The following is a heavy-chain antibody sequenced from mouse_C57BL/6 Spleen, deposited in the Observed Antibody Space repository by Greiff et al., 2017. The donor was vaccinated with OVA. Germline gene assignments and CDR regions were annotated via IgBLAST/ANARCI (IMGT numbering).Heavy chain of an antibody. CDR1: GFTFSDYG. Sequence: EVKLEESGGGLVKPGGSLKLSCAASGFTFSDYGMHWVRQAPEKGLEWVAYISSGSSTIYYADTVKGRFTISRDNAKNTLFLQMTSLRSEDTAMYYCAVITTVVAHWYFDVWGTGTTVTVSS. D-gene: IGHD1-1*01. CDR2: ISSGSSTI. CDR3: AVITTVVAHWYFDV. J-gene: IGHJ1*03. V-gene: IGHV5-17*01.